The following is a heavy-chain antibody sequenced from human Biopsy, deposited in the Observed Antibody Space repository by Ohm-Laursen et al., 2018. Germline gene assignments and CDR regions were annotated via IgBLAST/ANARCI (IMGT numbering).Heavy chain of an antibody. D-gene: IGHD3-3*01. CDR3: ARTPRDSFWSGSYKRGLWFDP. CDR2: VYNGGLT. J-gene: IGHJ5*02. CDR1: GGSIISYY. V-gene: IGHV4-59*07. Sequence: SDTLSLTCSVSGGSIISYYWTWIRQPPGKGLGWIGHVYNGGLTNYNPSLKSRVTISKDTSKNQFSLQVNSVTAADTAVYYCARTPRDSFWSGSYKRGLWFDPWGQGTLVIVSS.